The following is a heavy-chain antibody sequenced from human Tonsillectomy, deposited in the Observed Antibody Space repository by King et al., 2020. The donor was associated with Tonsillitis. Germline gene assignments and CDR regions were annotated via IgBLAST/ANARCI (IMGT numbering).Heavy chain of an antibody. D-gene: IGHD3-3*01. J-gene: IGHJ4*02. Sequence: QLQESGPGLVKPSETLSLTCTVSGGSISSSSYYWGWIRQPPWKGLEWIGSISYSGSTYYNPSLKSRVTISVDTSKNQFSLKLSSVTAADTAVYYCASRGPITIFGVVMYYFDYWAQGTLVTVSS. V-gene: IGHV4-39*01. CDR2: ISYSGST. CDR3: ASRGPITIFGVVMYYFDY. CDR1: GGSISSSSYY.